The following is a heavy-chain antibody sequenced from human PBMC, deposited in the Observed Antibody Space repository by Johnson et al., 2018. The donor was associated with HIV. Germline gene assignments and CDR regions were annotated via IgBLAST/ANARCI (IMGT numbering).Heavy chain of an antibody. J-gene: IGHJ3*02. Sequence: VQLVESGGGVVQPGQSLRLSCAASGFTFSDYYMSWIRQAPGKGLEWVSVIYSGGSTYYADSVKGRFTISRDNSKNTLYLQMNSLRAEDTAVYYCARAHYDSSGYLLKGGAFDIWGQGTMVTVSS. CDR1: GFTFSDYY. D-gene: IGHD3-22*01. V-gene: IGHV3-66*01. CDR3: ARAHYDSSGYLLKGGAFDI. CDR2: IYSGGST.